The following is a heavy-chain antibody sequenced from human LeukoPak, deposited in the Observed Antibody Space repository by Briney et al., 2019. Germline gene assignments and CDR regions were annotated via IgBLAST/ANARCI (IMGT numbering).Heavy chain of an antibody. V-gene: IGHV3-30*03. Sequence: PGRSLRLSCAASGFTFSSYGMHWVRQAPGKGLEWVAVISSDGSNKYYADSVKGRFTISRDNSKNTLYLQMNSLRPEDTAVYYCARESVGYCSTSICPNWFDPWGQGTLVTVSS. D-gene: IGHD2-2*01. CDR3: ARESVGYCSTSICPNWFDP. J-gene: IGHJ5*02. CDR2: ISSDGSNK. CDR1: GFTFSSYG.